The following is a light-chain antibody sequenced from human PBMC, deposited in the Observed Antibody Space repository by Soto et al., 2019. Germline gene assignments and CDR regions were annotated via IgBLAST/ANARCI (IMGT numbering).Light chain of an antibody. CDR1: QSVSSN. CDR2: VAS. J-gene: IGKJ2*01. CDR3: QQYNIWPRT. Sequence: IVMTQSPATLSVSPGXRATLSCRASQSVSSNLAWYQQKPGQPPRLLIYVASSRATGVPARFSGSGSGTEFTLTISSLQSEDFAVYYCQQYNIWPRTFGQGTKVDIK. V-gene: IGKV3-15*01.